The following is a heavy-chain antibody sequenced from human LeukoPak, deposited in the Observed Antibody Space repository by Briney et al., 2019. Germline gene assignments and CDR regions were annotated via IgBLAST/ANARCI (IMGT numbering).Heavy chain of an antibody. V-gene: IGHV3-23*01. CDR3: AKGSSGWYYFDY. D-gene: IGHD6-19*01. CDR2: ISESGRST. J-gene: IGHJ4*02. Sequence: PGGSLRLSCAASGLTLSTYGMGWVRQAPGKGLEWVSAISESGRSTYYADSVKGRFTISRDNSENTLGLQMDSLRAEDTAVYYCAKGSSGWYYFDYWGQGTLVTVSS. CDR1: GLTLSTYG.